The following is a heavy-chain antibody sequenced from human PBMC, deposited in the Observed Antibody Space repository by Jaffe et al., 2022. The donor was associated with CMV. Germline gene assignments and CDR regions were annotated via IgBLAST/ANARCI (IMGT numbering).Heavy chain of an antibody. CDR1: GFTFDDYA. CDR2: ISWNSGSI. Sequence: EVQLVESGGGLVQPGRSLRLSCAASGFTFDDYAMHWVRQAPGKGLEWVSGISWNSGSIGYADSVKGRFTISRENAKNSLYLQMNSLRAEDTALYYCAKPGIAVAGTGYFHHWGQGTLVTVSS. J-gene: IGHJ1*01. CDR3: AKPGIAVAGTGYFHH. V-gene: IGHV3-9*01. D-gene: IGHD6-13*01.